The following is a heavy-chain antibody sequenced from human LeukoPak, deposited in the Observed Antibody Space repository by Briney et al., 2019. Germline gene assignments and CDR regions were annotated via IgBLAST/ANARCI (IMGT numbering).Heavy chain of an antibody. V-gene: IGHV1-69*13. Sequence: SVKVSCKTSGYTFVTYDINWVRQAPGQGLEWMGGIIPIFGTANYAQKFQGRVTITADESTSTAYMELSSLRSEDTAVYYCARVVDSSGYYYDYWGQGTLVTVSS. CDR2: IIPIFGTA. CDR3: ARVVDSSGYYYDY. J-gene: IGHJ4*02. CDR1: GYTFVTYD. D-gene: IGHD3-22*01.